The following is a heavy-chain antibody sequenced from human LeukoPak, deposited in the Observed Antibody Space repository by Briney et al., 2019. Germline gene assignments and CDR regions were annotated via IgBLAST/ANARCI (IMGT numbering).Heavy chain of an antibody. CDR1: GFTVSSNY. CDR3: ARDGPQYCSGGSCYW. V-gene: IGHV3-66*01. Sequence: GGSLRLSCAASGFTVSSNYMSWVRQAPGKGLEWVSVIYSGGSTYYADSVKGRFTISRDNSKNTLYLQMNSLRAEETAVYYCARDGPQYCSGGSCYWWGQGTLVTVSS. J-gene: IGHJ4*02. CDR2: IYSGGST. D-gene: IGHD2-15*01.